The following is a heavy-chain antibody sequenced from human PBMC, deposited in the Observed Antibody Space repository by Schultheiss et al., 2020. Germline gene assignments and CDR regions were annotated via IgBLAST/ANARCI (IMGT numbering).Heavy chain of an antibody. CDR2: IYYSGST. J-gene: IGHJ6*03. Sequence: SETLSLTCTVSGGSISSSSYYWGWIRQPPGKGLEWIGSIYYSGSTNYNPSLKSRVTLSVDTSKNQFSLKLSSVTAADTAVYYCARTTGYCSSTSCYRPHYYYYMDVWGKGTTVTVSS. CDR3: ARTTGYCSSTSCYRPHYYYYMDV. CDR1: GGSISSSSYY. V-gene: IGHV4-39*07. D-gene: IGHD2-2*01.